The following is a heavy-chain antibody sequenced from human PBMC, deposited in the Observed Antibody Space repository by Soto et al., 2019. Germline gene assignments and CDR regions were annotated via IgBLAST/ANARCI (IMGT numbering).Heavy chain of an antibody. D-gene: IGHD2-2*03. CDR3: SRGSFGYYGP. CDR2: IRNTPYGGTT. V-gene: IGHV3-49*04. Sequence: DVQLVESGGGLVAPGRSLRLSCNCYGYRFREDAMTWVRQAPGKGLEWVGFIRNTPYGGTTDYAASVRGRFTISRDDSASIAYLQMNSLKTEDSGLYYCSRGSFGYYGPWGPGTLVTISA. CDR1: GYRFREDA. J-gene: IGHJ5*02.